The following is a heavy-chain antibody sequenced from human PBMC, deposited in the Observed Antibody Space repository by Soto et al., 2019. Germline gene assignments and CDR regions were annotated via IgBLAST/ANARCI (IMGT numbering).Heavy chain of an antibody. J-gene: IGHJ4*02. Sequence: GESLKISCKGSGYSFTSYWISWVRQMPGKGLEWMGRIDPSDSYTNYSPSFQGHVTISADKSISTAYLQWSSLKASDTAMYYCASLQAAAADNDLNFDYWGQGTQVTVSS. CDR1: GYSFTSYW. D-gene: IGHD6-13*01. CDR2: IDPSDSYT. V-gene: IGHV5-10-1*01. CDR3: ASLQAAAADNDLNFDY.